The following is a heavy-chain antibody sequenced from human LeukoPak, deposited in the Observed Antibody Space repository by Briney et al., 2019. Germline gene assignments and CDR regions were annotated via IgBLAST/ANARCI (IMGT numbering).Heavy chain of an antibody. CDR3: ATIGDRRTGELYRIDY. D-gene: IGHD7-27*01. V-gene: IGHV3-30-3*01. J-gene: IGHJ4*02. Sequence: RGSLRLSCAASGFTFSSYAMHWVRKAPGKGLEWAAVVSYDGSNKYYADSVTGRFTISRDNSKNTLFLQMNSLRAEDAAVYYCATIGDRRTGELYRIDYWGQGTLVTVSS. CDR2: VSYDGSNK. CDR1: GFTFSSYA.